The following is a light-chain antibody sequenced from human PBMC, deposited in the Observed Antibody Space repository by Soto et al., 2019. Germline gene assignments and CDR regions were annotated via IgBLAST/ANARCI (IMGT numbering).Light chain of an antibody. CDR1: SCDVGGYNY. CDR3: SSYTSSIVV. J-gene: IGLJ2*01. CDR2: DVS. V-gene: IGLV2-14*01. Sequence: QSALTQPASVSGSPGQSITISCTGTSCDVGGYNYVSWYQQHPGKAPKLMIYDVSNRPSGVSNRFSGSKSGNTASLTISGLQAEDEADYYCSSYTSSIVVFGGGTKLTVL.